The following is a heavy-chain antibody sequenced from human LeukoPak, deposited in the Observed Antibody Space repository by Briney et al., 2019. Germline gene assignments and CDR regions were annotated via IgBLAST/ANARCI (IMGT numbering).Heavy chain of an antibody. CDR3: ARDGGGSYSSFSFDY. J-gene: IGHJ4*02. D-gene: IGHD1-26*01. CDR2: ISYDGSNK. CDR1: GFTFSSYA. Sequence: GGSLRLSCAASGFTFSSYAMHWVRQAPGKGLEWVAVISYDGSNKYYADSVKGRFTISRDNSKNTLYLQISSLKAEDTAVYYCARDGGGSYSSFSFDYWGQGTLVTVSS. V-gene: IGHV3-30*04.